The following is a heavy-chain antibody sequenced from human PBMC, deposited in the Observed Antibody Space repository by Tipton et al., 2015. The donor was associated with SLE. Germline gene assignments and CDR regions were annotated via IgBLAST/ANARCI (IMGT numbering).Heavy chain of an antibody. CDR1: GFTFDTYG. D-gene: IGHD1-26*01. CDR3: AKMGYGLGATYFDS. CDR2: TWYDGSNT. V-gene: IGHV3-33*03. Sequence: LRLSCAASGFTFDTYGMHWVRQAPGKGPEWVAVTWYDGSNTFYADSVKGRFIISRDNSKNMLHLQMNSLRVEDTAVYYCAKMGYGLGATYFDSWGQGTLVTISS. J-gene: IGHJ4*02.